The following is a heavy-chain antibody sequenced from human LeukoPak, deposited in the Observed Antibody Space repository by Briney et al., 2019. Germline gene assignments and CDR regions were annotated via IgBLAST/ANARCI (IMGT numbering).Heavy chain of an antibody. V-gene: IGHV5-51*01. CDR3: ARLVSYYGTLDY. D-gene: IGHD1-26*01. J-gene: IGHJ4*02. CDR2: IYPGDSEI. Sequence: GESLKISCKASGYTFANDWIAWVRQMPGKGLEWMGIIYPGDSEIRYGPSFQGHVTFSVDKSVTTAYLQWSSLKTSDTALYYCARLVSYYGTLDYWGQGTLVTVPS. CDR1: GYTFANDW.